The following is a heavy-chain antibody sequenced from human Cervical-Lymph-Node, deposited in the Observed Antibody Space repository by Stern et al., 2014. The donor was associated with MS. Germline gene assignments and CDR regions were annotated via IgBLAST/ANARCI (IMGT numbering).Heavy chain of an antibody. CDR1: GFTFSSYS. D-gene: IGHD4-11*01. CDR2: ISGSSGDT. CDR3: ASPNDYSNYVPFDS. J-gene: IGHJ4*02. Sequence: EVQLVESGGGLVQPGGSLRLSCAASGFTFSSYSMSWVRQAPGKGLEWVSAISGSSGDTYYADSVKGRFTISRDNSKNTLYLQMNSLRVEDTALYYCASPNDYSNYVPFDSWGQGTLVTVS. V-gene: IGHV3-23*04.